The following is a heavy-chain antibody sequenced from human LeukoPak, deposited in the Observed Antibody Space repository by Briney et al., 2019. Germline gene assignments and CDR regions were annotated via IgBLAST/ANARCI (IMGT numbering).Heavy chain of an antibody. CDR3: ARDRLHYGEYEKTFDY. V-gene: IGHV3-48*01. D-gene: IGHD4-17*01. CDR1: GFTSSSYS. Sequence: GGSLRLSCAASGFTSSSYSMNWARQAPGKGLEWVSYISYSSSTIYYADSVKGRFTISRDNAKNSLYLQMDSLRVEDTAVYYCARDRLHYGEYEKTFDYWGQGTLVTVSS. CDR2: ISYSSSTI. J-gene: IGHJ4*02.